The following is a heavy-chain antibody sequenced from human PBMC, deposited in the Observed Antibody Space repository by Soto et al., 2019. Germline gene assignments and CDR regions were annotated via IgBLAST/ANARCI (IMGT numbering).Heavy chain of an antibody. CDR2: IIPIFGTA. D-gene: IGHD2-15*01. Sequence: SVKVSCKASGGTFSSYAISWVRQAPGQGLEWMGGIIPIFGTANYAQKFQGRVTITADESTSTAYMELSSLRSEDTAVYYCARDHEGYCSGGSCYGYGMDVWGQGTTVTVSS. J-gene: IGHJ6*02. CDR3: ARDHEGYCSGGSCYGYGMDV. CDR1: GGTFSSYA. V-gene: IGHV1-69*13.